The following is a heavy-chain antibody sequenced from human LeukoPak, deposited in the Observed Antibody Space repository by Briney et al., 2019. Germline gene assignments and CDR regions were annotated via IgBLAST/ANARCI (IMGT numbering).Heavy chain of an antibody. D-gene: IGHD1-7*01. CDR3: AKLTGTTDSFDY. V-gene: IGHV3-30*02. CDR2: IRYDGTNE. J-gene: IGHJ4*02. Sequence: PGGSLRLSCAASGLTLSSYGMHCVRQAPGKGLEWVAFIRYDGTNEYYADSVKGRFTISRDNSKNTMYLQMTSLRSEDTAVYYCAKLTGTTDSFDYWGQGTLVTVSS. CDR1: GLTLSSYG.